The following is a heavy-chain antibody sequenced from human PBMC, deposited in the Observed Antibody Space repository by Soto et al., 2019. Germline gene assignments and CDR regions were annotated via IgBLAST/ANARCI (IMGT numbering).Heavy chain of an antibody. V-gene: IGHV3-48*04. J-gene: IGHJ3*02. CDR1: GFTFSSYA. Sequence: GGSLRLSCAASGFTFSSYAMNWVRQAPGKGLEWVAVIMRSGGNTYYADSVRGRFTISRDNAKNSLYLQMNSLRGEDTAVYYCARGDFYDSSGPLSDAFDIRAQRTMVTVSS. CDR2: IMRSGGNT. D-gene: IGHD3-22*01. CDR3: ARGDFYDSSGPLSDAFDI.